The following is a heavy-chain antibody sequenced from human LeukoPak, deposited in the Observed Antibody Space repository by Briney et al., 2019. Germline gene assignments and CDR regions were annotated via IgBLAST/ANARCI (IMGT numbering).Heavy chain of an antibody. J-gene: IGHJ6*02. CDR1: GFTFSSYE. CDR3: AREGYDILTAGYLARYFGMDV. D-gene: IGHD3-9*01. V-gene: IGHV3-48*03. CDR2: ISSSGSTI. Sequence: GGSLTLSCAASGFTFSSYEMNWVRQAPGKGLEWVSYISSSGSTIYYANSVKGRSTISRDNAKNSLYLQMNSLRAEDTAVYYCAREGYDILTAGYLARYFGMDVWGQGTTVTVSS.